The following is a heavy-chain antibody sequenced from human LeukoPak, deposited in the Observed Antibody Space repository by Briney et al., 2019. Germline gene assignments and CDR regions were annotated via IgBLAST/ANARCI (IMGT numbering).Heavy chain of an antibody. V-gene: IGHV3-23*01. D-gene: IGHD4/OR15-4a*01. CDR1: GFIFNKHA. CDR3: AKERDYGPADY. J-gene: IGHJ4*02. CDR2: LSGSGSST. Sequence: GGSLRLSCVASGFIFNKHAMSWVRQAPGKGLEWVSGLSGSGSSTDCADSVKGRFTVSRDNSKNTLFLQMNSLRAEDTAIYYCAKERDYGPADYWGQGTLVTVSS.